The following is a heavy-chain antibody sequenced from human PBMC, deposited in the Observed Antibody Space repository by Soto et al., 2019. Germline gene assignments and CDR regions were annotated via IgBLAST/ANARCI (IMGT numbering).Heavy chain of an antibody. J-gene: IGHJ6*02. CDR3: AKVKDSSGYNYYYGMDV. CDR2: IYYGGST. CDR1: GGSISSGGYY. D-gene: IGHD3-22*01. Sequence: SETLSLTCTVSGGSISSGGYYWSWIRQHPGKGLEWIGYIYYGGSTYYNPSLKSRATISGDTSKNQFSLKLSSVTAADTAVYYCAKVKDSSGYNYYYGMDVWGQGTTGTVS. V-gene: IGHV4-31*03.